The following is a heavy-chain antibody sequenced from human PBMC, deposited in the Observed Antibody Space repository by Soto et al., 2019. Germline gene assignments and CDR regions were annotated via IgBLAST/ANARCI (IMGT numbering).Heavy chain of an antibody. CDR1: GFTFSSYA. V-gene: IGHV3-23*01. CDR3: GRLPPPIVVVPAAIPNSHFDY. J-gene: IGHJ4*02. Sequence: EVQLLESGGGLVQPGGSLRLSCAASGFTFSSYAMSWFRQAPGKGLEWVSAISGSGGSTYYADYVKGRFTISRDNSKNTLYLQMNSLRAEDTAVYYCGRLPPPIVVVPAAIPNSHFDYWGQGTLVTVSS. D-gene: IGHD2-2*01. CDR2: ISGSGGST.